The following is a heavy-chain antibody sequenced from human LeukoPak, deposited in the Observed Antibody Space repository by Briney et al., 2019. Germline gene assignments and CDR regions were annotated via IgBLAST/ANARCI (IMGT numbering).Heavy chain of an antibody. J-gene: IGHJ4*02. CDR2: IFYSGST. Sequence: SETLSLTCTVSGGSISSSNYYWAWIRQPPGKGLEWIGSIFYSGSTYYNPSLKSQVTISLDTSKNQFSLKLSSVTAADTAVYYCARDSYGDYSFGLDYWGQGTLVTVSS. D-gene: IGHD4-17*01. CDR1: GGSISSSNYY. CDR3: ARDSYGDYSFGLDY. V-gene: IGHV4-39*07.